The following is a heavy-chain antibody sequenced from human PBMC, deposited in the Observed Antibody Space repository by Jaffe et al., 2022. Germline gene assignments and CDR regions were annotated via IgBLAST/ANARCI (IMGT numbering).Heavy chain of an antibody. CDR1: GYSISSGYY. D-gene: IGHD3-10*01. Sequence: QVQLQESGPGLVKPSETLSLTCAVSGYSISSGYYWGWIRQPPGKGLEWIGSIYHSGSTYYNPSLKSRVTISVDTSKNQFSLKLSSVTAADTAVYYCAVKWGPNGSSDYWGQGTLVTVSS. V-gene: IGHV4-38-2*01. CDR3: AVKWGPNGSSDY. CDR2: IYHSGST. J-gene: IGHJ4*02.